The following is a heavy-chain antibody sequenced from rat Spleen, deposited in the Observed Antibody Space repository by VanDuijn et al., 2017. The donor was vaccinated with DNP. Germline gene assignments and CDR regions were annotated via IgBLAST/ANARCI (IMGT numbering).Heavy chain of an antibody. V-gene: IGHV5-22*01. CDR1: GFTFSNFD. Sequence: EVQLVESGGGLVQSGRSMKLSCAASGFTFSNFDMAWFRQAPRKGLEWVAYIRYDGGFTKYGDSVKGRFTISRDNAKNTLYLQMNSLRSEDMATYYCVRWNSGHFDYWGQGVMVTVSS. J-gene: IGHJ2*01. CDR2: IRYDGGFT. D-gene: IGHD4-3*01. CDR3: VRWNSGHFDY.